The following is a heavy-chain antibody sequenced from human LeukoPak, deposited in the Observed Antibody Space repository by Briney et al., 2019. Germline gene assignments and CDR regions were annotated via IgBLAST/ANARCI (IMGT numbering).Heavy chain of an antibody. CDR2: IYSGGST. Sequence: GGSLRLSCAASGFTFDDYAMHWVRQAPGKGLEWVSVIYSGGSTYYADSVKGRFTISRDNSKNTLYLQMNSLRAEDTAVYYCARDQQMFVAFDIWGQGTMVTVSS. CDR1: GFTFDDYA. J-gene: IGHJ3*02. V-gene: IGHV3-66*01. CDR3: ARDQQMFVAFDI. D-gene: IGHD3-10*02.